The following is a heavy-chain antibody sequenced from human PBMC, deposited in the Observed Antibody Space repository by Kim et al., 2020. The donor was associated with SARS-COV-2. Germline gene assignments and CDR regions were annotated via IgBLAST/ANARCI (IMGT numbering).Heavy chain of an antibody. D-gene: IGHD4-17*01. CDR3: TTDRVQAYHYGDYGVY. J-gene: IGHJ4*02. Sequence: GGSLRLSCAASGFTFSNAWMSWVRQAPGKGLEWVGRIKSKTDGGTTDYAAPVKGRFTISRDDSKNTLYLQMNSLKTEDTAVYYCTTDRVQAYHYGDYGVYWGQGTLVTVSS. CDR2: IKSKTDGGTT. CDR1: GFTFSNAW. V-gene: IGHV3-15*01.